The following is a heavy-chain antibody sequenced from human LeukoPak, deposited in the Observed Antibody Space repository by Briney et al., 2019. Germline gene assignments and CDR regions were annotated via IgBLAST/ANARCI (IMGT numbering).Heavy chain of an antibody. V-gene: IGHV1-46*01. D-gene: IGHD3-16*01. J-gene: IGHJ4*02. CDR2: INPSGGST. CDR3: ASRGHDSFYYFDY. CDR1: GGTFSSYA. Sequence: AASEKVSCKASGGTFSSYAISWVRQAPGQGLEWMGIINPSGGSTSYAQKFQGRVTMTRDTSTSTVYMELSSLRSEDTAVYYCASRGHDSFYYFDYWGQGTLVTVSS.